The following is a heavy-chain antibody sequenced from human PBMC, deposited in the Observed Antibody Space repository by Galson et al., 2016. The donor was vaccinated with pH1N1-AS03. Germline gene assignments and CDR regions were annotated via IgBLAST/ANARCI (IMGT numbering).Heavy chain of an antibody. J-gene: IGHJ3*02. CDR3: TRPKLGVGDALDI. D-gene: IGHD3-10*01. V-gene: IGHV3-30-3*01. CDR2: ISSDGSNK. CDR1: GFSFSTYL. Sequence: SLRLSCAASGFSFSTYLIHWVRQAPGKGLEWVAVISSDGSNKYYADSVKGRFTISRDNAKDTLYLQTNSLRAEDTAVYFCTRPKLGVGDALDIWGQGAMVTVSS.